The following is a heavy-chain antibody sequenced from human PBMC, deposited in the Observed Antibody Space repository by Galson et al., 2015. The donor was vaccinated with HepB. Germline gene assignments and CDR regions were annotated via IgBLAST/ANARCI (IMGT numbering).Heavy chain of an antibody. CDR1: GFPFDNYA. CDR3: AKEGYRFSSTPFYFDY. CDR2: ISGSVGTT. Sequence: SLRLSCAASGFPFDNYAMSWVRQGPGKGLEWVSAISGSVGTTYYADSVKGRFTISRDNSRNTLYLQMESLRAEDTAVYYCAKEGYRFSSTPFYFDYWGRGSLVTVSS. D-gene: IGHD2-2*01. J-gene: IGHJ4*02. V-gene: IGHV3-23*01.